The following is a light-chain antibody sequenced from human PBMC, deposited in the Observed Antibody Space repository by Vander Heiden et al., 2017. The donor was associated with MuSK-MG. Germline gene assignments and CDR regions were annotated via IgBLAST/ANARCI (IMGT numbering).Light chain of an antibody. J-gene: IGLJ2*01. Sequence: QPVLTQPRSVSGAPGRRVTISCVGASSNIGAGYDVHWYKHLPGAAPTLLIYGATNRPSGVPARVSGAKSDASASLTITGLQAEDEADYFCQSYDRSLSYVVFGGGTKVTVL. CDR3: QSYDRSLSYVV. CDR2: GAT. CDR1: SSNIGAGYD. V-gene: IGLV1-40*01.